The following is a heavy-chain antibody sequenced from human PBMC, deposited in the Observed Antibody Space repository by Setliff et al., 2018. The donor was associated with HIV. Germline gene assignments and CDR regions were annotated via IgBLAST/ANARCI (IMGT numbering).Heavy chain of an antibody. D-gene: IGHD6-19*01. CDR2: IRYDGTYK. Sequence: GGSLRLSCAASGLTFSNYNLNWVRQAPGKGLEWVAFIRYDGTYKYYADSLKGRFTISRDNSKNTLFLQMNSLRTEDTAVYYCAKNFYSSPWSPLDYWGQGTLVTVSS. CDR1: GLTFSNYN. CDR3: AKNFYSSPWSPLDY. V-gene: IGHV3-30*02. J-gene: IGHJ4*02.